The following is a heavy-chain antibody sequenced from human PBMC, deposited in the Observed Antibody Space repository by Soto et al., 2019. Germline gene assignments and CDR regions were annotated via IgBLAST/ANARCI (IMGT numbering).Heavy chain of an antibody. V-gene: IGHV3-21*04. J-gene: IGHJ5*02. CDR2: ISSSSSYI. D-gene: IGHD6-13*01. CDR3: ARVGYSSSGGWFDP. Sequence: PGGSLRLSCAASGFTFSSYSMNWVRQAPGKGLEWVSSISSSSSYIYYADSVKGRFTISRDNAKNSLYLQMNSLRAADTAVYYCARVGYSSSGGWFDPWGQGTLVTVSS. CDR1: GFTFSSYS.